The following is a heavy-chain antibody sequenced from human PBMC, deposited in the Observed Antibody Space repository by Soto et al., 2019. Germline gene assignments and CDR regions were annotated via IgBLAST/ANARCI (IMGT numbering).Heavy chain of an antibody. CDR2: INSDGSST. Sequence: GGSLRLSCAASGFTFSSYWMHWVRQAPGKGLVWVSRINSDGSSTSYADSVKGRFTISRDNAKNTLYLQMNSLRAEDTAVYYWARAYYDFWSGYSTDPGYFDYWGQGTLVTVSS. J-gene: IGHJ4*02. CDR1: GFTFSSYW. V-gene: IGHV3-74*01. D-gene: IGHD3-3*01. CDR3: ARAYYDFWSGYSTDPGYFDY.